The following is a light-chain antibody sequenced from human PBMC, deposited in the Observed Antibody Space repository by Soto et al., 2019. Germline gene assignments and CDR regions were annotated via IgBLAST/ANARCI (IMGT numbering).Light chain of an antibody. J-gene: IGLJ2*01. Sequence: QSALTQPASVSGSPGQSITISCTGTSSDVGGYNYVSWYQQHPGKAPKLMIYDVSNRPSGVSNRFSGSKSGNTASLTIPGLQAEDEAVYYCSSYTSSSTLVVFGGGTKLTVL. CDR2: DVS. V-gene: IGLV2-14*01. CDR1: SSDVGGYNY. CDR3: SSYTSSSTLVV.